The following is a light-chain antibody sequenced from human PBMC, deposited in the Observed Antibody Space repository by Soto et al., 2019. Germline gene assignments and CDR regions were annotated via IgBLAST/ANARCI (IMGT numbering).Light chain of an antibody. J-gene: IGKJ2*01. CDR1: QSGSSSY. Sequence: EIVLTQSPGTLSFSPGERATLSCRASQSGSSSYLAWYQQKPGQAPMLLIYGASSRATGIPDRFSGSGSGTDFTLTISRLEPEDFAVYYCQQYGSSPGTFGQGTKLEIK. CDR3: QQYGSSPGT. CDR2: GAS. V-gene: IGKV3-20*01.